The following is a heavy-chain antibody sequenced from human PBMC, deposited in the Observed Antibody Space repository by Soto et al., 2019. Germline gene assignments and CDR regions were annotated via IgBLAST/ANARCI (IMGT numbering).Heavy chain of an antibody. CDR1: GGTFSSYA. D-gene: IGHD3-22*01. CDR2: IIPIFGTA. Sequence: GSSVQVSCKASGGTFSSYAISWVRQAPGQGLEWMGGIIPIFGTANYAQKFQGRVTITADKSTSTAYMELSSLRSEDTAVYYCARSAGDDSSGYFQYNWFDPWGQGTLVTVSS. V-gene: IGHV1-69*06. CDR3: ARSAGDDSSGYFQYNWFDP. J-gene: IGHJ5*02.